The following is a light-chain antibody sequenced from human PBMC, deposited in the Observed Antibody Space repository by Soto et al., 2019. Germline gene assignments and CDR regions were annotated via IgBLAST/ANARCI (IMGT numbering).Light chain of an antibody. V-gene: IGKV3-20*01. J-gene: IGKJ1*01. Sequence: EIVSTQSPGTLSLSPGERATLSCRASQSVSIDLAWYQQTPGQAPRLLIYGASNRATGIPDRFSGSGSGTDFTLTISRLEPEDFAVYYCQQYGSSGTFGQGTKVDI. CDR1: QSVSID. CDR3: QQYGSSGT. CDR2: GAS.